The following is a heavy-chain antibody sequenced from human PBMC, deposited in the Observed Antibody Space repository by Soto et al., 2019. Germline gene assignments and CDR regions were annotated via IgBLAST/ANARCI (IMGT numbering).Heavy chain of an antibody. CDR2: IYYSGST. CDR3: ARWRGNGFSIDY. CDR1: GGSISSYY. Sequence: SDTLSLTCTGAGGSISSYYWIWIRQPPGKGLEWIGYIYYSGSTNYNPSLKSRVTISVDTSKNQFSLKLSSVTAADTAVYYCARWRGNGFSIDYWGQGTLVTVSS. J-gene: IGHJ4*02. V-gene: IGHV4-59*08. D-gene: IGHD6-13*01.